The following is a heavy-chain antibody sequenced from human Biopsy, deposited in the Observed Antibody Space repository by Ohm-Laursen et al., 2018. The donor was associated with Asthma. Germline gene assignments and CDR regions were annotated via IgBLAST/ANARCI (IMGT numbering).Heavy chain of an antibody. CDR1: EGTFNTYV. CDR2: INSVFGTT. Sequence: ASVKVSCKSLEGTFNTYVIGWVRQAPGQGLEWMGGINSVFGTTTYPQKFQDRVAITADDSTSTVYMELSSLRSEDTAVYYCARKAGSCISRTCYSLDLWGQGTLVTVSS. J-gene: IGHJ4*02. D-gene: IGHD2-2*01. CDR3: ARKAGSCISRTCYSLDL. V-gene: IGHV1-69*13.